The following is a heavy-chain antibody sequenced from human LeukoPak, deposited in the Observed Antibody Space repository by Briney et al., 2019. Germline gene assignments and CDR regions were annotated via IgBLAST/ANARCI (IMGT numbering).Heavy chain of an antibody. Sequence: GASVKVSCKASGYTFTSYGISWVRQAPGQGLEWMGWISAYNGNTNYAQKLQGRVTMTTDTSTSTAYMELRSLRSDDTAVYYCARDLGRCQWELQTDREDTDYWGQGTLVTVSS. J-gene: IGHJ4*02. V-gene: IGHV1-18*01. CDR3: ARDLGRCQWELQTDREDTDY. CDR1: GYTFTSYG. CDR2: ISAYNGNT. D-gene: IGHD1-26*01.